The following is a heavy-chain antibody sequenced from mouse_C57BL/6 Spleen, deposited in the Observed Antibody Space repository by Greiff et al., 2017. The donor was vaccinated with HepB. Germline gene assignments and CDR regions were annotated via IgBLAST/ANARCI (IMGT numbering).Heavy chain of an antibody. Sequence: QVQLQQPGAELVMPGASVKLSCKASGYTFTSYWMHWVKQRPGQGLEWIGEIDPSDSYTNYNQKFKGKSTLTVDNSSSTAYMQLSSLTSEDSAVYYCARSGGSSPYYFDYWGQGTTLTVSS. J-gene: IGHJ2*01. D-gene: IGHD1-1*01. V-gene: IGHV1-69*01. CDR2: IDPSDSYT. CDR1: GYTFTSYW. CDR3: ARSGGSSPYYFDY.